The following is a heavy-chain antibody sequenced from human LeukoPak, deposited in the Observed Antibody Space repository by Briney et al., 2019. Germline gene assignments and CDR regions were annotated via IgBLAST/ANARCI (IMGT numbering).Heavy chain of an antibody. D-gene: IGHD2-15*01. CDR1: GFTFSSYS. Sequence: GGSLRLSCAASGFTFSSYSMNWVRQAPGKGLEWVSSISSSSSYIYYADSVKGRFAISRDNAKNSLYLQMNSLRAEDTALYYCARGKGYSTYYFDYWGQGTLVTVSS. J-gene: IGHJ4*02. CDR2: ISSSSSYI. CDR3: ARGKGYSTYYFDY. V-gene: IGHV3-21*04.